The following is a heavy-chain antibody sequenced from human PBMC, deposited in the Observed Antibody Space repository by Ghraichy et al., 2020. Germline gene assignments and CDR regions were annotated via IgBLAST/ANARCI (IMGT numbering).Heavy chain of an antibody. Sequence: GESLNISCAASGFNFNKFWMSWVRQTPGQGLEWVANMNDDGREKHYVDSVKGRFTMSRDNAKNSFFLQMSSLRADDTAVYYCARGGENWGEAVYWGQGTLVSVSS. CDR3: ARGGENWGEAVY. J-gene: IGHJ4*02. CDR2: MNDDGREK. CDR1: GFNFNKFW. D-gene: IGHD7-27*01. V-gene: IGHV3-7*03.